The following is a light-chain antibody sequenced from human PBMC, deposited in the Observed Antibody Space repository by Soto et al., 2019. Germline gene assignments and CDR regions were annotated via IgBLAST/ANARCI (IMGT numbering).Light chain of an antibody. CDR2: AAS. J-gene: IGKJ5*01. CDR1: QGISSY. V-gene: IGKV1-9*01. CDR3: QGLNDYPIT. Sequence: DIQLTQSPSFVSASVGDRVTITCRASQGISSYLAWHQQKPGKAPKFLIYAASTLRGGVPSRFSGSGSGTEFTLTISSLQPEDFATYYCQGLNDYPITFGQGTRLEIK.